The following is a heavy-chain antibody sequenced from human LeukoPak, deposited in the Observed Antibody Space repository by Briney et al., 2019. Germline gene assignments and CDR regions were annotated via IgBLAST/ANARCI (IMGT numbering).Heavy chain of an antibody. Sequence: EASVKVSCKASGYTFTSYGISWVRQGPGQGLEWMGWISAYNGNTNYAQKLQGRVTMTTDTSTSTAYMELRSLRSDDTAVYYCARDLGYYGSGSYYLDYWGQGTLVTVSS. D-gene: IGHD3-10*01. J-gene: IGHJ4*01. CDR3: ARDLGYYGSGSYYLDY. V-gene: IGHV1-18*01. CDR1: GYTFTSYG. CDR2: ISAYNGNT.